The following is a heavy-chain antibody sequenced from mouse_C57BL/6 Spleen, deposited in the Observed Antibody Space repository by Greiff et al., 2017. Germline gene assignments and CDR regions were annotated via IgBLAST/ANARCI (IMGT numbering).Heavy chain of an antibody. CDR1: GYTFTSYW. Sequence: VQLQQPGAELVRPGTSVTLSCTASGYTFTSYWMHWVKQRPGQGLEWIGVIDPSDSYTNYNQKFKGKATLTVDPSSSTAYIQLSSLTSEDSTVYYCARYGSGALYAMDYWGQGPSVTVSA. V-gene: IGHV1-59*01. CDR2: IDPSDSYT. J-gene: IGHJ4*01. D-gene: IGHD2-2*01. CDR3: ARYGSGALYAMDY.